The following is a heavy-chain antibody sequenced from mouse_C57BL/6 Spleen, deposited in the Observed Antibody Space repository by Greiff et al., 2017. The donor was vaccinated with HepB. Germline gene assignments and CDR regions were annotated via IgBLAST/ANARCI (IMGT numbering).Heavy chain of an antibody. D-gene: IGHD1-1*01. Sequence: EVHLVESGGGLVKPGGSLKLSCAASGFTFSSYAMSWVRQTPEKRLEWVATISDGGSYTYYPDNVKGRFTISRDNAKNNLYLQMSHLKSEDTAMYYCAREDYYSFAYWGQGTLVTVSA. CDR2: ISDGGSYT. V-gene: IGHV5-4*01. CDR1: GFTFSSYA. CDR3: AREDYYSFAY. J-gene: IGHJ3*01.